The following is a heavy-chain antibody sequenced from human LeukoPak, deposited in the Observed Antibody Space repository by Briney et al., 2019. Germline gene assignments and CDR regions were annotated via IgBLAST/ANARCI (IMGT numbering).Heavy chain of an antibody. V-gene: IGHV3-30*02. D-gene: IGHD3-10*01. CDR1: GFTFSRYG. J-gene: IGHJ4*02. Sequence: GGSLRLSCAASGFTFSRYGMHWVRQAPGKGLEWVAFIPYDGSNKYYADSVKGRFTISRDNSKNTLYLQMNSLRAEDTAVYYCAKGIWFGDFGDGVTWGQGTLVTVSS. CDR3: AKGIWFGDFGDGVT. CDR2: IPYDGSNK.